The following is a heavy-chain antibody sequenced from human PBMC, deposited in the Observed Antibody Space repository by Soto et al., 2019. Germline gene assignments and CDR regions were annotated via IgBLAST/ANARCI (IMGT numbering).Heavy chain of an antibody. V-gene: IGHV3-7*01. CDR2: IKPDGSEQ. CDR1: EFTFDKYY. Sequence: QPGGSLRLSCAASEFTFDKYYMTWVRRAPGKGPEWVANIKPDGSEQYYVDSVKGRFTISRDNANNSLYLQMNSLRAEDTAVYFCARGNWNYYYGFDVWGQGTTVTVSS. J-gene: IGHJ6*02. CDR3: ARGNWNYYYGFDV. D-gene: IGHD1-20*01.